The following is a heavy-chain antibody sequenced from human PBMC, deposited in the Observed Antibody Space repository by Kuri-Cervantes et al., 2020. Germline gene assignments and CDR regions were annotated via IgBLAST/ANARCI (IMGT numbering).Heavy chain of an antibody. V-gene: IGHV4-38-2*01. J-gene: IGHJ6*03. Sequence: SETLSLTCAVSGYSISSGYYWGWIRQPPGKGLEWIGSIYHSGSTYYNPSLKSRVTISVDTSKNQFSLKLSSVTAADTAVYYCARGLSSYDSSGYPNTYYYYMDVWGKGTTVTVSS. D-gene: IGHD3-22*01. CDR2: IYHSGST. CDR3: ARGLSSYDSSGYPNTYYYYMDV. CDR1: GYSISSGYY.